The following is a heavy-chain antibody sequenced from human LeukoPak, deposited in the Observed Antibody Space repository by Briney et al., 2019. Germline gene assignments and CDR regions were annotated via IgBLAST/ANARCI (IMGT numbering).Heavy chain of an antibody. J-gene: IGHJ4*02. CDR1: GFTFRTSG. CDR3: ARDRYSYGATIDY. V-gene: IGHV3-23*01. CDR2: ISGSGVST. D-gene: IGHD5-18*01. Sequence: GGSLRLSCAASGFTFRTSGMSWVRQAPGKGLEWVSAISGSGVSTYYADSVKGRFTISRDIAKNSLYLQMNSLRVADTAVYYCARDRYSYGATIDYWGQGTLVTVSS.